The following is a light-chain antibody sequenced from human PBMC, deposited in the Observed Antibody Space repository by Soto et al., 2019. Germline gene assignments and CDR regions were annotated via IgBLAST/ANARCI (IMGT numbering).Light chain of an antibody. Sequence: DIQLTQSPSFLSASVGDRATITCRASQGISSYLAWYQQKPGKAPKLLIYAASTLQSGVPSRFSGSGSGTEFTLTISRLQPEDFATYYCQQLNSYPITFGQGTRLEIK. CDR3: QQLNSYPIT. J-gene: IGKJ5*01. V-gene: IGKV1-9*01. CDR2: AAS. CDR1: QGISSY.